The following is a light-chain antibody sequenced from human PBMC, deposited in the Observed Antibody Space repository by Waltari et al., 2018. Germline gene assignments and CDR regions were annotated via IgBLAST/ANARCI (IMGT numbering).Light chain of an antibody. CDR3: QQYRTYPWT. CDR1: QSISGL. V-gene: IGKV1-5*03. J-gene: IGKJ1*01. CDR2: EAS. Sequence: DIQMTQSPSTLSASVGDRVTITCRARQSISGLLAWYRQEAGKAPKILIYEASTLESGVPSRFSGSGSGTEFTLTISGVQPDDVATFYCQQYRTYPWTFGRGTKVEIK.